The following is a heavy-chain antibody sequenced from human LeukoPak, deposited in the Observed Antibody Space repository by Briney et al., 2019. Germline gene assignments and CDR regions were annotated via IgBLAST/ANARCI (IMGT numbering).Heavy chain of an antibody. V-gene: IGHV1-18*01. CDR1: GYTFTTHG. J-gene: IGHJ2*01. Sequence: ASVKVSCKCSGYTFTTHGIAWVRLAPGQGLEWMGWISAHNGNTNYAQSLQGRVTMTTDTYTNTAYMELRSLRSDDTAVYYCARDGYFDLWGRGTLVTVSS. CDR2: ISAHNGNT. CDR3: ARDGYFDL.